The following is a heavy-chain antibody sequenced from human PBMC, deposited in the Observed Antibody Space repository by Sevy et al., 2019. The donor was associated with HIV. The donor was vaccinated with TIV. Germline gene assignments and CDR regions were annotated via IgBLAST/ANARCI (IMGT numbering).Heavy chain of an antibody. CDR3: ARFSTMVRGGPNWFDP. D-gene: IGHD3-10*01. CDR1: GGSISSYY. J-gene: IGHJ5*02. Sequence: SETLSLTCTVSGGSISSYYWSWIRQPPGKGVEWIGYIYYSGSTNYNPSLKSRVTISVDTSKNQFSLKLSSVTAADTAVYYCARFSTMVRGGPNWFDPWGQGTLVTVSS. CDR2: IYYSGST. V-gene: IGHV4-59*01.